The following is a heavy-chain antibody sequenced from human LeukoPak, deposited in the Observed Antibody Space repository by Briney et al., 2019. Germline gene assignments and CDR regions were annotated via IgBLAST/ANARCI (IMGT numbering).Heavy chain of an antibody. V-gene: IGHV3-48*01. CDR3: VRVKGSYFDF. J-gene: IGHJ4*02. CDR2: ISASGSNI. Sequence: PGGSLRLSCAASGFTFSSYAMNWVRQAPGKGLEWVSYISASGSNIYYVDSVEGRFTVSRDNAKNSLFLQMNSPRAEDTAVYYCVRVKGSYFDFWGQGTLVTVSS. CDR1: GFTFSSYA.